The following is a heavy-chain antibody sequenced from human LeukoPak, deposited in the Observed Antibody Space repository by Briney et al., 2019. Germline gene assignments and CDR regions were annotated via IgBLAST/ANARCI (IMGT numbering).Heavy chain of an antibody. CDR1: GFTFSSYD. CDR2: ISYDVSNK. J-gene: IGHJ6*02. CDR3: AKSARFCTNDVCYANYYYGMDV. V-gene: IGHV3-30*18. Sequence: GGSLRLSCAASGFTFSSYDMHWVRQAPGKGLEWVAVISYDVSNKYYADSVKGRFTISRENSKNTLSVQMHSLRAEDTAVYYCAKSARFCTNDVCYANYYYGMDVWGQGTTVTVSS. D-gene: IGHD2-8*01.